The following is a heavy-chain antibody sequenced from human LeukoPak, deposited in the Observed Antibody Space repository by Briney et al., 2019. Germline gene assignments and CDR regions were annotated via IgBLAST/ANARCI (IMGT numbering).Heavy chain of an antibody. CDR3: AREGDIVVVPAASHAFDI. V-gene: IGHV4-59*01. CDR1: GGSISSYY. J-gene: IGHJ3*02. CDR2: IYYSGST. D-gene: IGHD2-2*01. Sequence: SETLSLTSTVSGGSISSYYWSWIRQPPGKGLEWIGYIYYSGSTNYNPSLKSRVTISVDTSKNQFSLKLSSVTAADTAVYYCAREGDIVVVPAASHAFDIWGQGTMVTVSS.